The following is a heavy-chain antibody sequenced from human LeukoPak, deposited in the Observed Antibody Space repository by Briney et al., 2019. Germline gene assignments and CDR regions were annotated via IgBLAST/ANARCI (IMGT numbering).Heavy chain of an antibody. CDR1: GFTFSNYV. CDR2: IWYDGSNK. J-gene: IGHJ4*02. V-gene: IGHV3-33*08. D-gene: IGHD6-13*01. CDR3: ARDLYSSWYFDY. Sequence: GGSLRLSCAASGFTFSNYVMSWVRQAPGKGLEWVAVIWYDGSNKYYADSVKGRFTISRDNSKNTLYLQMNSLRAEDTAVYYCARDLYSSWYFDYWGQGTLVTVSS.